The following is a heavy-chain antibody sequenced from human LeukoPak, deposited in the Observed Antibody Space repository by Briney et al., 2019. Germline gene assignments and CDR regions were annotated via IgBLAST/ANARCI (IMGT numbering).Heavy chain of an antibody. J-gene: IGHJ4*02. Sequence: GGSLRLSCAASGFTFSDHYMDWVRQAPGKGLEWVSVIYSGGSTYYADSVKGRFTISRDNSKNTLYLQMNSLRAEDTAVYYCAREKVGATNSWGQGTLVTVSS. CDR1: GFTFSDHY. CDR3: AREKVGATNS. D-gene: IGHD1-26*01. CDR2: IYSGGST. V-gene: IGHV3-66*01.